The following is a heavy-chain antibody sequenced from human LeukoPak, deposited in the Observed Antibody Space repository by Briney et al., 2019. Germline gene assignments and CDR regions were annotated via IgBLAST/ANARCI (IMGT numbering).Heavy chain of an antibody. CDR1: GGSISSSNW. J-gene: IGHJ5*02. Sequence: TPSETLSLTCAVSGGSISSSNWWSWVRQPPGKGLEWIGEIYHSGSTNYNPSLKSRVTISVDKSKNQFSLKLSSVTAADTAVYYCARGDTIAAAGTTYNWFDPWGQGTLVTVSS. V-gene: IGHV4-4*02. CDR2: IYHSGST. D-gene: IGHD6-13*01. CDR3: ARGDTIAAAGTTYNWFDP.